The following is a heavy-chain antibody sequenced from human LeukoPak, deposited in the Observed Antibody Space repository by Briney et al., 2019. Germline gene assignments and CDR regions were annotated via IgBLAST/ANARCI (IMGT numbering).Heavy chain of an antibody. J-gene: IGHJ3*02. V-gene: IGHV3-21*01. CDR1: GFTFSSYW. CDR2: ISSSSSYI. Sequence: GGSLRLSCAASGFTFSSYWMSWVRQAPGKGLEWVSSISSSSSYIYYADSVKGRFTISRDNAKNSLYLQMNSLRAEDTAVYYCARDYGSSGPKNAFDIWGQGTMVTVSS. CDR3: ARDYGSSGPKNAFDI. D-gene: IGHD3-22*01.